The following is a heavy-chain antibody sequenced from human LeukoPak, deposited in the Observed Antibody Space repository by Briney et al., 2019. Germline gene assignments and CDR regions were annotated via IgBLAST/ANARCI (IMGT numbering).Heavy chain of an antibody. CDR1: GFTFSSYA. V-gene: IGHV3-23*01. Sequence: GGSLRLSCAASGFTFSSYAMSWVRQAPGKGLEWVSAISGSGGSTYYADSVKGRFTISRDNSKNTLYLQMNTLRAEATALYSCPKVYRYSKRGYYFDYWGQRTLVTASS. J-gene: IGHJ4*02. D-gene: IGHD2-15*01. CDR2: ISGSGGST. CDR3: PKVYRYSKRGYYFDY.